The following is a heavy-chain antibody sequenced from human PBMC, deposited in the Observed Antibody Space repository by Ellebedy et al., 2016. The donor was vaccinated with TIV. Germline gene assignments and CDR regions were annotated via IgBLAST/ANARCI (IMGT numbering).Heavy chain of an antibody. CDR1: GASISGSSYY. CDR3: ARHMTQYDISGLEY. Sequence: MPSETLSLTCTVSGASISGSSYYWGWIRQPPGKGLEWIGSVYYTGLTDYNPSLKSRVTISVDTSKNHFSLKVSSVTAADTAVYYCARHMTQYDISGLEYWGQGVVVSVSA. J-gene: IGHJ4*02. D-gene: IGHD3-9*01. V-gene: IGHV4-39*01. CDR2: VYYTGLT.